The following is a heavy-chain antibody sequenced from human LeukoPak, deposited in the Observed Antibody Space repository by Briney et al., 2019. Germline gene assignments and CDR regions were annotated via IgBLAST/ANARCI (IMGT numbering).Heavy chain of an antibody. D-gene: IGHD1-26*01. V-gene: IGHV4-39*01. CDR2: IYYSGST. J-gene: IGHJ4*02. Sequence: SETLSLTCTVSGGSISSSSYYWGWIRQPPGKGLGWIGSIYYSGSTYYNPSLKSRVTISVDTSKNQFSLKLSSVTAADTAVYYCARHAKERRALVGAIDYWGQGTLVTVSS. CDR3: ARHAKERRALVGAIDY. CDR1: GGSISSSSYY.